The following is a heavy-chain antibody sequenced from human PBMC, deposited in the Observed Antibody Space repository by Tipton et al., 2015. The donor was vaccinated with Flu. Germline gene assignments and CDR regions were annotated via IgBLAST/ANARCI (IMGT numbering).Heavy chain of an antibody. Sequence: TLSLTCTVSGGSISSYFWSWIRQPPGKGLEWIGYIYYSGSTYYNPSLKSRVTISVDTSQNQFSLKLSSVTAADTAVYYCAREVDTAMVSVTYGMDVWGQGTPVTVSS. CDR2: IYYSGST. J-gene: IGHJ6*02. D-gene: IGHD5-18*01. CDR1: GGSISSYF. CDR3: AREVDTAMVSVTYGMDV. V-gene: IGHV4-59*06.